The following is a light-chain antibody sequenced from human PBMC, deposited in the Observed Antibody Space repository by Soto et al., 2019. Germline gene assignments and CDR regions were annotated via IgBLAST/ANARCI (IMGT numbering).Light chain of an antibody. CDR2: AAS. J-gene: IGKJ3*01. CDR3: QQSYSTPFT. Sequence: IQMTRSPSYLSDSRRYRLKITCRASQSISSYLNWYQQKQGKAPKXMIYAASSLQSGVPSRFSGSGYGTDFNLTLSSLQTADFATYYCQQSYSTPFTFGPGTKVDIK. V-gene: IGKV1-39*01. CDR1: QSISSY.